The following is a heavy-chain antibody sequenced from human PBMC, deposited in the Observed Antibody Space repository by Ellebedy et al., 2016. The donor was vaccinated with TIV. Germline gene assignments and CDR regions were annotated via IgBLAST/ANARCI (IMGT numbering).Heavy chain of an antibody. D-gene: IGHD3-9*01. CDR3: ARHYDILTGYWVY. J-gene: IGHJ4*02. V-gene: IGHV1-8*03. CDR1: GYTFTSYD. Sequence: ASVKVSCKASGYTFTSYDINWVRQATGQGLEWMGWMNPNSGNTGYAQKFQGRVTITRNTSISTAYMELSSLRSEDTAVYYCARHYDILTGYWVYWGQGTLVTVSS. CDR2: MNPNSGNT.